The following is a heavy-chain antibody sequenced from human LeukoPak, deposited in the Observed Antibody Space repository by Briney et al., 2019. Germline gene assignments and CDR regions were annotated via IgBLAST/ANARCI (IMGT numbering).Heavy chain of an antibody. Sequence: PSETLSLTCTVSGGSISSYYWSWTRQPPGKGLEWIGYIYYSGSTNYNPSLKSRVTISVDTSKNQFSLKLSSVTAADTAVYYCARERGAGPFDYWGQGTLVTVSS. CDR2: IYYSGST. V-gene: IGHV4-59*01. CDR3: ARERGAGPFDY. D-gene: IGHD6-19*01. J-gene: IGHJ4*02. CDR1: GGSISSYY.